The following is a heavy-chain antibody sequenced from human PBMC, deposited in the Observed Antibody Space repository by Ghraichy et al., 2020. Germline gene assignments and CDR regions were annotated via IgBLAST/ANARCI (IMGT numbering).Heavy chain of an antibody. Sequence: GGSLRLSCAASGFTFGDYAMSWFRQAPGKGLEWVAFIRSKASNGGTTEYAASVKGRFTISRDDSKSIAYLQMNSLKTEDTAVYYCTRSGGGCSSTSCPNYGMDVWGQGTTVTVSS. CDR3: TRSGGGCSSTSCPNYGMDV. CDR1: GFTFGDYA. V-gene: IGHV3-49*03. D-gene: IGHD2-2*01. J-gene: IGHJ6*02. CDR2: IRSKASNGGTT.